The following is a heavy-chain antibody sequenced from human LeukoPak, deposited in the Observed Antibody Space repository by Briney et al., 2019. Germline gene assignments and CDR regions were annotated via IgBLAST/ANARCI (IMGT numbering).Heavy chain of an antibody. CDR1: GFTFSSYA. D-gene: IGHD1-7*01. J-gene: IGHJ3*02. V-gene: IGHV3-23*01. CDR2: ISGSGADT. Sequence: GGSLRLPCAASGFTFSSYAMTWVRQAPGKGLEWVSAISGSGADTYYADSVKGRFTISRDKSKNTLYLQMNSLRVEDTAVYHCAKRGQVDWNYIFAFDIWGQGTMVTVSS. CDR3: AKRGQVDWNYIFAFDI.